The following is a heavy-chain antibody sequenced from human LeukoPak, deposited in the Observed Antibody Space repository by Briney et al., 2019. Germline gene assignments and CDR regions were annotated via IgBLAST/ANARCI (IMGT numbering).Heavy chain of an antibody. CDR1: GFTFSSYS. Sequence: RPGGSLRLSCAASGFTFSSYSMNWVRQAPGKGLEWISYISNTGSVTYYADSVKGRFTISRDNAKNSLYLQMNSLRAEDTAVYYCARVLKFAAIFDYWGQGTLVTVSS. CDR3: ARVLKFAAIFDY. CDR2: ISNTGSVT. V-gene: IGHV3-48*04. D-gene: IGHD2-15*01. J-gene: IGHJ4*02.